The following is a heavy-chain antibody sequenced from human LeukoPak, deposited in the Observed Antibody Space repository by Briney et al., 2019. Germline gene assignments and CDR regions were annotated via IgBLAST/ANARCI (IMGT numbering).Heavy chain of an antibody. Sequence: GGSLRLSCAASGFTFSSYWMHWVRQAPGKGLVWVSRINSDGSSTSYADSVKGRFTISRDNAKNALYLQMYSLRAEDTAVYYCARGSDSSGWYPSFDYWGQGTLVTVSS. CDR1: GFTFSSYW. CDR3: ARGSDSSGWYPSFDY. V-gene: IGHV3-74*01. D-gene: IGHD6-19*01. CDR2: INSDGSST. J-gene: IGHJ4*02.